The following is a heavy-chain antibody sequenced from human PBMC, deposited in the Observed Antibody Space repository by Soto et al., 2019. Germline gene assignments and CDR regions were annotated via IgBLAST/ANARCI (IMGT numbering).Heavy chain of an antibody. Sequence: QVQLQQWGAGLLKPSETLSLTCAVYGGSFSGYYWSWIRQPPGKGLEWIGEINHSGSTNYNPSLKSRVTISVDTSKNKFSLKLSSVTAADTAVYYCARGLIFDYWGQGTLVTVSS. CDR3: ARGLIFDY. CDR2: INHSGST. V-gene: IGHV4-34*01. J-gene: IGHJ4*02. CDR1: GGSFSGYY.